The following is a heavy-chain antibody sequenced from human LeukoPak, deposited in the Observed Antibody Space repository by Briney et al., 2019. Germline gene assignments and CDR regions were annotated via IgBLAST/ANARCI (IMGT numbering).Heavy chain of an antibody. D-gene: IGHD6-13*01. V-gene: IGHV3-53*01. J-gene: IGHJ4*02. CDR2: IYSGGST. CDR3: ARSGKGSSWSFDY. CDR1: GFTVSSNY. Sequence: PGGSLRLSCAASGFTVSSNYMSWVRQAPGKGLEWVSVIYSGGSTYYADSVKGRFTISRDNSKNTLYLQMNSLRAEDTAVYYCARSGKGSSWSFDYWGQGTLVTVSS.